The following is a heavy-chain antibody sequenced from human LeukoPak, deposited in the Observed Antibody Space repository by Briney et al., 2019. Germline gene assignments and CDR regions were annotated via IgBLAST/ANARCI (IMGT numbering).Heavy chain of an antibody. V-gene: IGHV4-39*02. D-gene: IGHD5-12*01. J-gene: IGHJ4*02. CDR2: IYYSGST. CDR1: NGSITRSSYY. Sequence: SETQSLTCSVSNGSITRSSYYWGWIRQPPGKGLEWIGSIYYSGSTYYNPSLKSRVTISIDTSKNNFSLQLNSVTAADTAIYYCASAGSSGYDFDFWGQGTLVTVSS. CDR3: ASAGSSGYDFDF.